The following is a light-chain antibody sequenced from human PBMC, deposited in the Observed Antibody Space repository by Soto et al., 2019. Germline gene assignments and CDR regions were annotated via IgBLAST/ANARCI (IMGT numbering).Light chain of an antibody. CDR3: QHYGTSAGT. V-gene: IGKV3-20*01. J-gene: IGKJ1*01. Sequence: EIVLTQSRGTLSLSPGERATLSCRASQSIDSNYLGWYQQKPGQTPRLLIYGASSRATGIPDRFSGSGSGTDFTLTISRLEPEDFAVYYCQHYGTSAGTFGQGTKVEIK. CDR2: GAS. CDR1: QSIDSNY.